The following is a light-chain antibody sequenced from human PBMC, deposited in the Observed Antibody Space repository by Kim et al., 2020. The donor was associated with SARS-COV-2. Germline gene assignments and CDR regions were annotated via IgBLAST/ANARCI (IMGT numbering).Light chain of an antibody. CDR3: QQRSNWPPT. J-gene: IGKJ1*01. CDR1: QSVSSY. Sequence: LSPGERATLSCRAGQSVSSYLAWYQQTPGQAPRLLIYDASNRAPGIPARFSGSGSGTDFTLTIGSLEPEDFAVYYCQQRSNWPPTFGQGTKVEIK. V-gene: IGKV3-11*01. CDR2: DAS.